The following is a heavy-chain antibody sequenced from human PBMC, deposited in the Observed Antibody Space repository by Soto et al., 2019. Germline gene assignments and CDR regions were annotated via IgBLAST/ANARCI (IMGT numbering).Heavy chain of an antibody. J-gene: IGHJ6*02. V-gene: IGHV1-69*06. CDR2: ITPLFGTA. CDR3: ARGDDFDYYYGVDV. D-gene: IGHD3-16*01. Sequence: VASVKVSCKAYGGTFSSHAISWVRQAPGQGLEWMGGITPLFGTANYAQKFQGRVTITADKFTATAYMELRSLTSEDTAVYYCARGDDFDYYYGVDVWGQGTTVTVSS. CDR1: GGTFSSHA.